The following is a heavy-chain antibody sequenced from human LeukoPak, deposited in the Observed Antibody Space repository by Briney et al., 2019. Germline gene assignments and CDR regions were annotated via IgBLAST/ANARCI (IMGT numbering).Heavy chain of an antibody. CDR3: ASRYYYDSSEDI. V-gene: IGHV1-69*05. D-gene: IGHD3-22*01. CDR1: GGTFSSYA. Sequence: SVKVSCKASGGTFSSYAISWVRQAPGQGLEWMGRIVPIFGTANYAQKFQGRVTITTDESTSTAYMELSSLRSEDTAVYYCASRYYYDSSEDIWGQGTMVTVSS. J-gene: IGHJ3*02. CDR2: IVPIFGTA.